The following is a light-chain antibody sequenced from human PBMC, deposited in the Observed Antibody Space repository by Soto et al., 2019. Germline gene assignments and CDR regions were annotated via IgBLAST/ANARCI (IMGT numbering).Light chain of an antibody. Sequence: EIVLTQSPGTLSLSPGERATLSCRASESVSDNYLAWYQQRSGQAPRLVIYGASRRASAVPDRFRGSGSGADCTLTIRRLEPEDFAVYYCQQDGSSPLTFGGGTKVEIK. J-gene: IGKJ4*01. CDR1: ESVSDNY. CDR2: GAS. V-gene: IGKV3-20*01. CDR3: QQDGSSPLT.